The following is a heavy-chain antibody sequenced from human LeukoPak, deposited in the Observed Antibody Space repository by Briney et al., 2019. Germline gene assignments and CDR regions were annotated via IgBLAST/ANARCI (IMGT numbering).Heavy chain of an antibody. CDR2: INTDGTST. J-gene: IGHJ4*02. CDR1: GFTFTDYW. CDR3: ARARYSYTGIVDY. V-gene: IGHV3-74*01. D-gene: IGHD5-18*01. Sequence: GGSLRLSCAASGFTFTDYWMHWVRQAPGKGLVWVSRINTDGTSTKYADSVKGRITISRDNARNTVYLQMNSLRAEDTAVYYCARARYSYTGIVDYWGQGTLVTVSS.